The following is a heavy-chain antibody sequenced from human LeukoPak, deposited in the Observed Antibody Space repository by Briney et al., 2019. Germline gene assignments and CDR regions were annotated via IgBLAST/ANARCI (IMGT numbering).Heavy chain of an antibody. CDR2: VHSSGDT. D-gene: IGHD6-19*01. Sequence: SETLSLTCTVSGGSVSSYYWSWIRQPPGKGLEWIGYVHSSGDTNYNPSLRNRVTISADTSKNQFSLKLSSVTAADTAVYYCARGRIYNSGRPDYWGQGTLVTVSS. CDR3: ARGRIYNSGRPDY. CDR1: GGSVSSYY. J-gene: IGHJ4*02. V-gene: IGHV4-59*02.